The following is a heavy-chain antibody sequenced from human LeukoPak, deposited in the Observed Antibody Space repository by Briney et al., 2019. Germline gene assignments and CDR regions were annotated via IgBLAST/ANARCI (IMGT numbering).Heavy chain of an antibody. Sequence: SETLSLTCTVSGGSISSYYWSWIRQPPGKGLEWIGYIYYSGGTNYNPSLKSRVTISVDTSKNQFSLKLSSVTAADTAVYYCARWDSSSWYYYWFDPWGQGTLVTVSS. CDR1: GGSISSYY. J-gene: IGHJ5*02. D-gene: IGHD6-13*01. CDR2: IYYSGGT. CDR3: ARWDSSSWYYYWFDP. V-gene: IGHV4-59*01.